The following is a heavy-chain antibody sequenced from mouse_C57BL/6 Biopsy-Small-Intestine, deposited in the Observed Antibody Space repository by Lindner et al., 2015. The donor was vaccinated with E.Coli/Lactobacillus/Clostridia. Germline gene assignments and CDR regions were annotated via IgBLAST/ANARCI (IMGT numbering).Heavy chain of an antibody. Sequence: SVKVSCKSSGYTFSMYGISWVRQAPGQGLEWMGWISGYNGNTDYAQKFQGRVTMTADASSSTAYMELRNLRSDDTAVYFCARLGNCSSSSCPRLYFYYYGMDVWGQGTTVTVSS. D-gene: IGHD1-1*01. J-gene: IGHJ1*01. CDR2: ISGYNGNT. CDR1: GYTFSMYG. V-gene: IGHV1-81*01. CDR3: ARLGNCSSSSCPRLYFYYYGMDV.